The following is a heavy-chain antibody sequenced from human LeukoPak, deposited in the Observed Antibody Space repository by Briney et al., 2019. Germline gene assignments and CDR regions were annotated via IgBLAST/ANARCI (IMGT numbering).Heavy chain of an antibody. D-gene: IGHD3-22*01. V-gene: IGHV3-23*01. CDR2: ISDGGGTT. CDR3: TRDSDSTGKPL. CDR1: GFTFSSFP. Sequence: PGGSLRLSCAASGFTFSSFPMTWVRQAPGKGLEWVSLISDGGGTTYYADSVKGRFTISRDNSKNTLYLQMNSLRAEDTAVYYCTRDSDSTGKPLWGQGTLVTVSS. J-gene: IGHJ4*02.